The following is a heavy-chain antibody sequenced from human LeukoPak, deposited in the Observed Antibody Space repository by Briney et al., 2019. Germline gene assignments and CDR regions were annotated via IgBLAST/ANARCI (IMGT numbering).Heavy chain of an antibody. Sequence: ASVKVSCKASGGTFSSYAISWVRQAPGQGLEWMGGIIPIFGTANYAQKFQGRVTITADESTSTVYMELSSLRSEDTAVYYCAREDVLLWFGELSYGWFDPWGQGTLVTVSS. V-gene: IGHV1-69*13. CDR1: GGTFSSYA. D-gene: IGHD3-10*01. CDR2: IIPIFGTA. J-gene: IGHJ5*02. CDR3: AREDVLLWFGELSYGWFDP.